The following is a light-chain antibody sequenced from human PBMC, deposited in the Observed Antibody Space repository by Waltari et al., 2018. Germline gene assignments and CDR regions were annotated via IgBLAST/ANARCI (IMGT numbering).Light chain of an antibody. V-gene: IGLV3-21*04. CDR2: YDS. Sequence: SYVVTQSPSVSVAPGETARITCGGDNIGSKSVHWYQQRTGQAPVLVISYDSDRPSVIPERFSGSNSGNTATLTISWVEAEDEGDYYCLVWHSTSDHHGVFGGGTKLTVL. CDR1: NIGSKS. CDR3: LVWHSTSDHHGV. J-gene: IGLJ2*01.